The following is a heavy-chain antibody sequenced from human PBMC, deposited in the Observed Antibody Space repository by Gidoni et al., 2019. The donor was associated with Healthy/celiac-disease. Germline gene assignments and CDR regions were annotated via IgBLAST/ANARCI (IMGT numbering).Heavy chain of an antibody. J-gene: IGHJ4*02. D-gene: IGHD3-22*01. Sequence: EVQLVESGGGVVRPGGSLRLSCAASGFTFDDYVMSWVRHAPGKGLEWVSGINWNGGSTGYADSVKGRFTISRDNAKNSLYLQMNSLRAEDTALYYCARDGDPYYYDSSGYLFDYWGQGTLVTVSS. CDR3: ARDGDPYYYDSSGYLFDY. V-gene: IGHV3-20*04. CDR2: INWNGGST. CDR1: GFTFDDYV.